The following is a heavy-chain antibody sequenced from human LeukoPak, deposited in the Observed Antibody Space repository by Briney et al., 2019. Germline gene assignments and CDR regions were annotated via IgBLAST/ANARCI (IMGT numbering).Heavy chain of an antibody. Sequence: GGSLRLSCAASGFNFIDYSMNWVRQAPGKGLEWISYIGISSGNTKYADSVKGRFTISRDKARNSLYLQMNSLRVEDTTVYYCARDHRYAFDNWGHGTLVTVSS. CDR1: GFNFIDYS. V-gene: IGHV3-48*01. J-gene: IGHJ4*01. CDR2: IGISSGNT. D-gene: IGHD5-12*01. CDR3: ARDHRYAFDN.